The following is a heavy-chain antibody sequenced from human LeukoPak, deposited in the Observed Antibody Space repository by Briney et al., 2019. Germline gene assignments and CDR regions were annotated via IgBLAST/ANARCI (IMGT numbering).Heavy chain of an antibody. Sequence: ASETLSLTCTVSGGSISSGSYYWSWIRQPAGKGLEWIGRIYTSGSTNYNPSLKSRVTISVDTSKNQFSLKLSSVTAADTAIYYCARDASRIQLWPLWGQGTLVTVSS. V-gene: IGHV4-61*02. CDR1: GGSISSGSYY. CDR2: IYTSGST. CDR3: ARDASRIQLWPL. D-gene: IGHD5-18*01. J-gene: IGHJ4*02.